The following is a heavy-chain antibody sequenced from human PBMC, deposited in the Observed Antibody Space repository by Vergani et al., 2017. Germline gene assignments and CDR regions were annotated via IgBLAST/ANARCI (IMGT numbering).Heavy chain of an antibody. V-gene: IGHV3-21*01. CDR2: IGSSGPYR. Sequence: EVQPVESGGGLVKPGGSLRLSCAASGFTFSDFSMSWVRPAPGKGLEWVAFIGSSGPYRNYADSVKGRFIISRDNTNKSLFQQLRSLRAEDAAVYYCAGDCTSGGCPDNYGMDVWGQGATVTVSS. D-gene: IGHD2-8*01. CDR3: AGDCTSGGCPDNYGMDV. CDR1: GFTFSDFS. J-gene: IGHJ6*02.